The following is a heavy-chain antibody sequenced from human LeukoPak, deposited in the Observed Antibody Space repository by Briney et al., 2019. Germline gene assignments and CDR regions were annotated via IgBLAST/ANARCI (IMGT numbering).Heavy chain of an antibody. CDR1: GFTFNIYG. CDR2: VGGGDGI. D-gene: IGHD2-21*01. V-gene: IGHV3-23*01. Sequence: GGSLRLSCVASGFTFNIYGMSWVRQAPGKGLEWVSSVGGGDGIHYADSVKGRFTGYRDDAKNTVYLQMNSLRVEDTAIYFCAKDATPRNRLWDHFDSWGQGTLVSVSS. J-gene: IGHJ4*02. CDR3: AKDATPRNRLWDHFDS.